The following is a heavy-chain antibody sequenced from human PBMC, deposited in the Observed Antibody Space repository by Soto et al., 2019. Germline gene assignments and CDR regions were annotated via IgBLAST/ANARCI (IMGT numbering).Heavy chain of an antibody. CDR1: GFTFSDYY. D-gene: IGHD3-9*01. CDR2: ISSSSSYT. V-gene: IGHV3-11*05. J-gene: IGHJ3*02. CDR3: ARDAYILSGSDAFDI. Sequence: QVQLVESGGGLVKPGGSLRLSCAASGFTFSDYYMSWIRQAPGKGLEWVSYISSSSSYTNYADSVKGRFTISRDNAKNPLYLQMNSLRAEDTAVYYCARDAYILSGSDAFDIWGQGTMVTVSS.